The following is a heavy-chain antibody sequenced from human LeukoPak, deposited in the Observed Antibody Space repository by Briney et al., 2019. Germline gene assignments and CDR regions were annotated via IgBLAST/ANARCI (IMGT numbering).Heavy chain of an antibody. CDR2: ISGSGGST. CDR1: GFTFSSYA. CDR3: AKAPRAAAGTYNGMDV. Sequence: PGESLRLSCAASGFTFSSYAMSWVRQAPGKGLEWVSAISGSGGSTYYADSVKGRFTISRDNSKNTLYLQMNSLRAEDTAVYYCAKAPRAAAGTYNGMDVWGQGTTVTVSS. J-gene: IGHJ6*02. V-gene: IGHV3-23*01. D-gene: IGHD6-13*01.